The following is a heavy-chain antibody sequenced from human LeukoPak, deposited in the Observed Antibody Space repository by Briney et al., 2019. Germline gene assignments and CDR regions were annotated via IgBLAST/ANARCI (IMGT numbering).Heavy chain of an antibody. Sequence: SETLSLTCTVSGDSLSDNYWSWIRQPAGKGLEWIGRIYTSGSINYNPSLKSRVSMSIDTSKNQLSLNLRSLTAADTAVYYCATHVSAYNPHWYFDLWGRGTLVTVSA. CDR3: ATHVSAYNPHWYFDL. CDR1: GDSLSDNY. CDR2: IYTSGSI. D-gene: IGHD5-24*01. V-gene: IGHV4-4*07. J-gene: IGHJ2*01.